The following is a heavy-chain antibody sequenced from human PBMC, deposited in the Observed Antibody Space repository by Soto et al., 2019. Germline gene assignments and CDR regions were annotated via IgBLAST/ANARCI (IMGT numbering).Heavy chain of an antibody. Sequence: PSETLSLTCAVYGGSFSGYYWSWIRQPPGKGLEWIGEINHSGSTNYNPSLKSRVTISVDTSKNQFSLKLSSVTAADTAVYYCARGRAPGDYSGLSYFDYWGQGTLVTGSS. D-gene: IGHD4-17*01. CDR2: INHSGST. CDR3: ARGRAPGDYSGLSYFDY. J-gene: IGHJ4*02. CDR1: GGSFSGYY. V-gene: IGHV4-34*01.